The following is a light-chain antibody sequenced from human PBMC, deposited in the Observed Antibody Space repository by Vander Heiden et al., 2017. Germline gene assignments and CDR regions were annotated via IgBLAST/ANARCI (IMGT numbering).Light chain of an antibody. CDR2: EVS. CDR3: ASYASDSTRV. V-gene: IGLV2-14*01. Sequence: QSALTQPASVSGSPGQSITISCTGTANDLGFYNYVSWYQQHPGKAPKRIIDEVSNRSAGVSHRFSGSKSGTTASLTISGLQSEDEADYYCASYASDSTRVFGGGTKVTVL. CDR1: ANDLGFYNY. J-gene: IGLJ2*01.